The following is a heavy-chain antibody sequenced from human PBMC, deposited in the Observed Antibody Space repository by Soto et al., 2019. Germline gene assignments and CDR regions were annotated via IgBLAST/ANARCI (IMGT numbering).Heavy chain of an antibody. CDR1: GFTLSIYS. J-gene: IGHJ6*02. V-gene: IGHV3-48*02. CDR2: ISGSGNSI. Sequence: EVPLVESGGGLVQRGGSVRLSCAASGFTLSIYSMNWVRQAPRKGLEWVSYISGSGNSIYYADSVEGRFTISRDNAKNSLYLQMNSLRDEDTAVYYCARGFDLQYGMDVWGQGTTVTVSS. D-gene: IGHD3-10*01. CDR3: ARGFDLQYGMDV.